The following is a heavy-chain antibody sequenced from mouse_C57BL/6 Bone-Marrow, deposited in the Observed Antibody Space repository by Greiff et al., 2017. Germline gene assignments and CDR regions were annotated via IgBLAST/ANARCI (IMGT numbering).Heavy chain of an antibody. D-gene: IGHD4-1*01. CDR2: IGPETGGT. CDR3: TRGHWDEGDY. J-gene: IGHJ2*01. CDR1: GYTFTDYE. Sequence: VQLQESGAELVRPGASVTLSCKASGYTFTDYEMHWVQQTPVHGLEWIGAIGPETGGTASNQKYKGKAILTADKSSSTAYMELRSLTSEDSAVYYCTRGHWDEGDYWGQGTTLTVSS. V-gene: IGHV1-15*01.